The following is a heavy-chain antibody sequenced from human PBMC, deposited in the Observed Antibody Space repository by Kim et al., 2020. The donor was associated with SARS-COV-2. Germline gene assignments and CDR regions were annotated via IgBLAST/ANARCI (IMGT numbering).Heavy chain of an antibody. D-gene: IGHD3-10*01. Sequence: SVKGRFTVSKDNAQETLYLNMSSLRPDDTAVYYCAKNRGVFYFGESHHLAQWGQGTLVTVSS. V-gene: IGHV3-30*02. CDR3: AKNRGVFYFGESHHLAQ. J-gene: IGHJ4*02.